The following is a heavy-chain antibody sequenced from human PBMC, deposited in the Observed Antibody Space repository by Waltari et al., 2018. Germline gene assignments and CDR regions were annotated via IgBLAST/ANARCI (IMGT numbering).Heavy chain of an antibody. J-gene: IGHJ4*02. CDR3: ARDRGRGIYLDS. Sequence: QLQLQESGPGLVKPSGTLSLTCAVSGDSVSNSYLWNWVRQAPGKGLEWIGQVHLSGGTNYNPSLASRVTISIDTSNNQFSLKMPSPTAADTAMYYCARDRGRGIYLDSWGQGTLVTVSP. CDR2: VHLSGGT. D-gene: IGHD2-15*01. V-gene: IGHV4-4*02. CDR1: GDSVSNSYL.